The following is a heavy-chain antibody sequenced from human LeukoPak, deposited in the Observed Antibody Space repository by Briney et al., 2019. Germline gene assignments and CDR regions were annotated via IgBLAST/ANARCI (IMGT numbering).Heavy chain of an antibody. D-gene: IGHD3-10*01. CDR1: GGSMSRYY. CDR2: IHHTGSI. V-gene: IGHV4-59*01. CDR3: ARGERTFNMVGGVISRFDS. Sequence: SETLPLTCTVSGGSMSRYYWSWIRQPPGKGLEWIGYIHHTGSISYNPSLKNIVTISIDTSENQFSLKLTSVTADDTAVYYCARGERTFNMVGGVISRFDSWGLGTLVSVSA. J-gene: IGHJ4*02.